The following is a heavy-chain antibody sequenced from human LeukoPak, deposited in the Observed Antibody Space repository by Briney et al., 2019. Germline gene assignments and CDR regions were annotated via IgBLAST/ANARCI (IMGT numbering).Heavy chain of an antibody. V-gene: IGHV4-34*01. D-gene: IGHD4-17*01. CDR2: INRSGST. CDR3: ARGTPLRVDY. Sequence: SETLSLTCAVYGGSFSGYYWSWIRQPPGKGLEWIGEINRSGSTNYNPSLKSRVTISVDTSKNQFSLKLSSVTAADTAVYYCARGTPLRVDYWGQGTLVTVSS. CDR1: GGSFSGYY. J-gene: IGHJ4*02.